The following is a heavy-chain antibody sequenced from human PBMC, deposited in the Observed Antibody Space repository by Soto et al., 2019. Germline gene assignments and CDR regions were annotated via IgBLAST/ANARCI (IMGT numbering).Heavy chain of an antibody. CDR3: ARHDPVARHAFDI. CDR1: GGSISSSSYY. J-gene: IGHJ3*02. CDR2: IYYSGST. V-gene: IGHV4-39*01. Sequence: SETLSLTCTDSGGSISSSSYYWGWIRQPPGKGLEWIGSIYYSGSTYYNPSLKSRVTISVDTSKNQFSLKLSSVTAADTAVYYCARHDPVARHAFDIWGQGTMVTVSS. D-gene: IGHD6-25*01.